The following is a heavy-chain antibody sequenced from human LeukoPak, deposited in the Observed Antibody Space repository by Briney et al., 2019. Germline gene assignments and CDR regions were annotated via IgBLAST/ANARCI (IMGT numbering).Heavy chain of an antibody. CDR3: AKADTMATVTTGPFDY. CDR2: ISGSGGST. J-gene: IGHJ4*02. Sequence: GGSLRLSCAASGFTFSSYAMSWVRQAPGKGLEWVSAISGSGGSTYYADSVKGRFTISRDNSKNTLYLQMNSLRAEDTAVYYCAKADTMATVTTGPFDYWGQGTLVTVSS. V-gene: IGHV3-23*01. D-gene: IGHD4-17*01. CDR1: GFTFSSYA.